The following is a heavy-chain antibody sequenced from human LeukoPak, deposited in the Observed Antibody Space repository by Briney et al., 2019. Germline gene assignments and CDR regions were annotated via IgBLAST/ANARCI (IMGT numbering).Heavy chain of an antibody. J-gene: IGHJ4*02. CDR2: ISYDGSNK. V-gene: IGHV3-30-3*01. CDR3: ARVPRDGYNFDY. Sequence: PGGSLRLSCAASGFTFSSYAMHWVRQAPGKGLEWVAVISYDGSNKYYADSVKGRFTISRDNAKNSLYLQMNSLRDEDTAVYYCARVPRDGYNFDYWGQGTLVTVSS. CDR1: GFTFSSYA. D-gene: IGHD5-24*01.